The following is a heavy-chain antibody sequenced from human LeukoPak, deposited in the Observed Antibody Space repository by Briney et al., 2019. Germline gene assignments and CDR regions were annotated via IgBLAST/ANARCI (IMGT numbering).Heavy chain of an antibody. CDR3: ARDHGYSSSLDY. CDR1: GYTFTSYD. Sequence: ASVKVSCKSSGYTFTSYDINWVRQPSGQGLEWMGWMNPNSANTGYAQKFQGRVTMTRDPSTSTAYMELSGLTSEDTGVYYCARDHGYSSSLDYWGQGTLVTVSS. J-gene: IGHJ4*02. CDR2: MNPNSANT. D-gene: IGHD6-13*01. V-gene: IGHV1-8*01.